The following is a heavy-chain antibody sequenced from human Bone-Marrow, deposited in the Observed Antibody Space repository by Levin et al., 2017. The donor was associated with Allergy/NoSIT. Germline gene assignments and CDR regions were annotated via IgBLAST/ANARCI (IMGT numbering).Heavy chain of an antibody. CDR1: GFAFSAHA. CDR2: MTGISDTT. Sequence: GESLKISCVGSGFAFSAHAMTWVRQAPGRGLEWVAVMTGISDTTYYADSVKGRFTISRDNSKNTVFLQMNSLRVEDTAVYYCAREGYYDFSNGYYRRGALVGGIDLWGQGTTVTVSS. CDR3: AREGYYDFSNGYYRRGALVGGIDL. J-gene: IGHJ6*02. D-gene: IGHD3/OR15-3a*01. V-gene: IGHV3-23*01.